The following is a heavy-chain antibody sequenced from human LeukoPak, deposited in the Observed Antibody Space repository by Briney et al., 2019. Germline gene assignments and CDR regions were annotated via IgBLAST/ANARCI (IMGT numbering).Heavy chain of an antibody. CDR1: GGSFSGYY. CDR2: INHSGST. D-gene: IGHD3-3*01. Sequence: SETLSLTCAVYGGSFSGYYWSWIRQPPGKGLEWIGEINHSGSTNYNPSLKSRVTISVDTSKNQFSLKLSSVTVADTAVYYCTSNGYYSLDHWGQGTLVTVS. CDR3: TSNGYYSLDH. V-gene: IGHV4-34*01. J-gene: IGHJ4*02.